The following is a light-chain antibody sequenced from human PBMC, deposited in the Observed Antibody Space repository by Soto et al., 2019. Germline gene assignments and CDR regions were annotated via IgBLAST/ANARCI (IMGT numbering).Light chain of an antibody. CDR2: SAT. CDR3: QVYGILPWT. V-gene: IGKV3-20*01. CDR1: HSVSTNQ. J-gene: IGKJ1*01. Sequence: EIVVTQSPATLSVSPGERVTLSCRASHSVSTNQLAWYQQKRGQAPRLVFHSATTRANAFPSRFSASGSGTDFTLTISRLEPEDFAVYFCQVYGILPWTFGQGTKVDIK.